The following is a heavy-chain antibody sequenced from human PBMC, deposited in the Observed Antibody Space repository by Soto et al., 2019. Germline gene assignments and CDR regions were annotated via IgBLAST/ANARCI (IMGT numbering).Heavy chain of an antibody. D-gene: IGHD3-22*01. J-gene: IGHJ4*02. Sequence: SETLSLTCTVSGGSISSSSYYWGWIRQPPGKGLEWIGSIYYSGSTYYNPSLKSRVTISVDTSKNQFSRKLSSVTAADTAVYYCARPRHYDSSGYSFDYWGQGTLVTVSS. V-gene: IGHV4-39*01. CDR1: GGSISSSSYY. CDR2: IYYSGST. CDR3: ARPRHYDSSGYSFDY.